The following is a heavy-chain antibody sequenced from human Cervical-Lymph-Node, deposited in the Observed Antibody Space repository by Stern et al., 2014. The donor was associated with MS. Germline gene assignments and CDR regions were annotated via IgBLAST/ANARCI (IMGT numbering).Heavy chain of an antibody. CDR2: IYTDDPT. J-gene: IGHJ3*02. Sequence: VQLVESGGGLIQPGGSLRLSCAAPGFTVSNNYMSWVRQAPGKGLEWVSLIYTDDPTNYAGSVQGRFIISRASSKNRLFLQMTSLRAEDTAVYYCARAIFGVNTAAMAPDAFDTWGQGTMVTVSS. CDR1: GFTVSNNY. V-gene: IGHV3-53*01. CDR3: ARAIFGVNTAAMAPDAFDT. D-gene: IGHD3-3*01.